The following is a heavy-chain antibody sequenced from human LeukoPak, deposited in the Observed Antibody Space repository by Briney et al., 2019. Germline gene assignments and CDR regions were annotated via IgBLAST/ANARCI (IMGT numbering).Heavy chain of an antibody. CDR2: IYYSGST. CDR1: GGSISSYY. V-gene: IGHV4-59*01. D-gene: IGHD5-24*01. Sequence: PSETLSLTCTVSGGSISSYYWSWIRQPPGKGLEWIGYIYYSGSTNYNPSLKSRVTISVDTSKNQFSLKLSSVTAADTAVYYCARVEEFRWLQLYYWGQGALVTVSS. CDR3: ARVEEFRWLQLYY. J-gene: IGHJ4*02.